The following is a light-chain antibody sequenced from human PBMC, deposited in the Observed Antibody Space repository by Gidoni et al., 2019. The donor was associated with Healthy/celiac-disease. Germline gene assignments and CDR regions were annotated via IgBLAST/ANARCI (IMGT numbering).Light chain of an antibody. CDR2: LGS. CDR3: MQALHLRT. CDR1: QSLLHSNGYNY. J-gene: IGKJ4*01. Sequence: DIVMTQPPLSLPVTPGEPASISCRSSQSLLHSNGYNYLDWYLQKPGQSPQLLIYLGSNRASGVPDRCSGSGSGTDFTLKSSRVEAEDVGVYYCMQALHLRTFGGGTKVEIK. V-gene: IGKV2-28*01.